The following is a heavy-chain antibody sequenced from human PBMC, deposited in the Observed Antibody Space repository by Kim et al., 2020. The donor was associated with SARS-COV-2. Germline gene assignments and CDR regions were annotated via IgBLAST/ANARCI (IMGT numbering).Heavy chain of an antibody. CDR3: ARASRGTTGTIGVSVFDY. J-gene: IGHJ4*02. Sequence: ASVKVSCKASGYTFTSYYMHWVRQAPGQGLEWMGIINPSGGSTSYAQKFQGRVTMTRDTSTSTVYMELSSLRSEDTAVYYCARASRGTTGTIGVSVFDYWGQGTLVTVSS. D-gene: IGHD1-1*01. CDR1: GYTFTSYY. V-gene: IGHV1-46*01. CDR2: INPSGGST.